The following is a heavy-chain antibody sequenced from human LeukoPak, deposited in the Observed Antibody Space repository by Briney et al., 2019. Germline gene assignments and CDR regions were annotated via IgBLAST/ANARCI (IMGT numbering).Heavy chain of an antibody. J-gene: IGHJ4*02. CDR1: GGTFSSYA. CDR3: ARGSRRDGYNTLFDY. Sequence: SVKVSCKASGGTFSSYAISWVRQAPGQGLEWMGGIIPIFGTANYAQKFQGRVTMTRNTSINTAYMELTSLRSEDTAVYYCARGSRRDGYNTLFDYWGQGTLVTVSS. CDR2: IIPIFGTA. D-gene: IGHD5-24*01. V-gene: IGHV1-69*05.